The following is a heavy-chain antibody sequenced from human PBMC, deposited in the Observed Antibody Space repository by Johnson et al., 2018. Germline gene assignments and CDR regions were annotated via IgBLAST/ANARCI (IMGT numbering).Heavy chain of an antibody. CDR3: AKRAAHTGGTLDV. CDR1: GYTFTSSD. D-gene: IGHD2-8*02. CDR2: LNPNRGNT. J-gene: IGHJ6*04. V-gene: IGHV1-8*01. Sequence: VQLVESGAEVKEPGASVTVSCEASGYTFTSSDICWVRQATGQGLEWMGCLNPNRGNTGDAQKFQGRVTMTRNTSIRTAYMALSSLRSEDTGVYYGAKRAAHTGGTLDVWGKGTTVTVSS.